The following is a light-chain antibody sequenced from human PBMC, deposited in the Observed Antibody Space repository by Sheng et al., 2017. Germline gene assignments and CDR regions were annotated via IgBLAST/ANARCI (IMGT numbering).Light chain of an antibody. CDR3: HQYERWPPFT. CDR1: QTLNNK. CDR2: ATS. Sequence: EVVLTQSPGTLSVAPGERVTLSCRASQTLNNKVAWFQEKPGQAPRLLIYATSATSARFSGSGSGTEFTLTIDSPQSEDFAIYYCHQYERWPPFTFGQGTKLEI. J-gene: IGKJ2*01. V-gene: IGKV3D-15*01.